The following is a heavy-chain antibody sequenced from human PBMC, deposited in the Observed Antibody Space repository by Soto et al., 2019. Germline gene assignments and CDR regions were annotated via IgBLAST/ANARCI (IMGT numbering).Heavy chain of an antibody. D-gene: IGHD3-10*01. Sequence: SVKVSCKTSGGNFNTYALTWVRQAPGQGLEWIGGIIPMFDIKNVAQRFQGRVTLNADDSMTTAYMEMTSLRSDDTAVYYCAKEAGDHWGQGTLVTVSS. V-gene: IGHV1-69*13. CDR3: AKEAGDH. CDR1: GGNFNTYA. CDR2: IIPMFDIK. J-gene: IGHJ4*02.